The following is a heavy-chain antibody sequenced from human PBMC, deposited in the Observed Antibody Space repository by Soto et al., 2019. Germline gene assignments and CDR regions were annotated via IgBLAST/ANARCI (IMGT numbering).Heavy chain of an antibody. Sequence: RGSLRLSCAASGFTFSSYEMNWVRQAPGKGLEWVSDITSTGSTRYYADSVKGRFTISRDNAKNSLYLQMNSLRAEDTAVYYCARGYCTSSACHWNFDYWGQGTLVTVSS. CDR2: ITSTGSTR. CDR1: GFTFSSYE. J-gene: IGHJ4*02. CDR3: ARGYCTSSACHWNFDY. D-gene: IGHD2-8*02. V-gene: IGHV3-48*03.